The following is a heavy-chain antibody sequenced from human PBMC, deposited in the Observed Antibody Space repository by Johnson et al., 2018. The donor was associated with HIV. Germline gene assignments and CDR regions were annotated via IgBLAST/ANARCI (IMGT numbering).Heavy chain of an antibody. V-gene: IGHV3-66*01. CDR3: ARDGLGDGNAMGGSGAFDI. D-gene: IGHD5-24*01. CDR1: GLTVSTND. Sequence: VQLLESGGGLVQPGGSLRLSCAASGLTVSTNDINWVRQAPGKGLEWVAIIYSGDSTYYADSLEGRFTISRDKSKNTVYLQMNSLRVEDTAVYYCARDGLGDGNAMGGSGAFDIWGQGTMVTVSS. CDR2: IYSGDST. J-gene: IGHJ3*02.